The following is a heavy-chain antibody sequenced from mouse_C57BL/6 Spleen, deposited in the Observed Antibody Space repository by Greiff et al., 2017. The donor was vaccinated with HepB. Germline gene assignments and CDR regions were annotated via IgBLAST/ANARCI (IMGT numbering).Heavy chain of an antibody. Sequence: VKLQQPGAELVKPGASVKLSCKASGYTFTSYWMHWVKQRPGQGLEWIGMIHPNSGSTNYNEKFKSKATLTVDKSSSTAYMQLSSLTSEDSAVYYCARGFTTVVAFDYWGQGTTLTVSS. V-gene: IGHV1-64*01. D-gene: IGHD1-1*01. CDR2: IHPNSGST. J-gene: IGHJ2*01. CDR1: GYTFTSYW. CDR3: ARGFTTVVAFDY.